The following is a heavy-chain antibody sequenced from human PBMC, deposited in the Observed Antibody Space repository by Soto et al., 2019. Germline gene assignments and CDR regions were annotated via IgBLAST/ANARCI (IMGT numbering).Heavy chain of an antibody. CDR2: ITAYNGNT. CDR1: GYTFTSYG. Sequence: QVQLVQSGAEVKKPGASVKVSCKASGYTFTSYGISWVRQAPGQGLEWMGWITAYNGNTNYAQKLQGRVTMTKDTSTSTAYSERRSLRSDDTAVYYCARDLRPYGTRVAFSIWCQGTMVTVSS. V-gene: IGHV1-18*01. D-gene: IGHD4-17*01. CDR3: ARDLRPYGTRVAFSI. J-gene: IGHJ3*02.